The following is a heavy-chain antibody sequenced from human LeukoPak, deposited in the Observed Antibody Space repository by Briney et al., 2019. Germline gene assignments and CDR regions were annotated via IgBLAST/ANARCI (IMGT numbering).Heavy chain of an antibody. D-gene: IGHD5-18*01. CDR3: ARHLSGVTGYTYGRGIGY. Sequence: GGSLRLSCAASGFTFNKHGMHWVRQAPGKGLEWFSFIRNDGNDKYCADSVKGRFTISRDNSKNTLYLQMNSLRAEDTAVYYCARHLSGVTGYTYGRGIGYWGQGTLVTVSS. J-gene: IGHJ4*02. CDR1: GFTFNKHG. CDR2: IRNDGNDK. V-gene: IGHV3-30*02.